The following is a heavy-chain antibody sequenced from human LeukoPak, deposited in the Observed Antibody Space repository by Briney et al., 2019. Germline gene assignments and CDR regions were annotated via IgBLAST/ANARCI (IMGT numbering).Heavy chain of an antibody. CDR2: INPSGGST. CDR1: GYTFTGYY. J-gene: IGHJ3*02. V-gene: IGHV1-46*01. D-gene: IGHD1-26*01. Sequence: ASVKVSCKASGYTFTGYYMHWVRQAPGQGLEWMGIINPSGGSTSYAQKFQGRVTMTRDMSTSTVYMELSSLRSEDTAVYYCARASILGGTFLDAFDIWGQGTMVTVSS. CDR3: ARASILGGTFLDAFDI.